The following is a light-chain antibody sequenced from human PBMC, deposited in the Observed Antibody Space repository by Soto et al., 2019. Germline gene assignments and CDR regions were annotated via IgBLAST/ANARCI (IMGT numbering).Light chain of an antibody. V-gene: IGKV2-28*01. CDR2: LGS. CDR1: QSLLHTDGNNC. Sequence: DIVMTQSPLSLPVTPGESASISCRSSQSLLHTDGNNCLDWYLQKPGQSPRLLIYLGSNRASGVPDRFSGTGSGTDFTLKISRLEAEDVGVYYCMQALQTPPTFGQGTKVEIK. CDR3: MQALQTPPT. J-gene: IGKJ1*01.